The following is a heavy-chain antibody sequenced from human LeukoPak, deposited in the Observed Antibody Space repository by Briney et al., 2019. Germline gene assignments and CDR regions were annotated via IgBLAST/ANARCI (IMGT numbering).Heavy chain of an antibody. CDR1: GFTFSSYW. V-gene: IGHV3-7*01. CDR2: IKEDGSEK. Sequence: GGSLRLSCAGSGFTFSSYWMSWVRQAPGKGLEWVANIKEDGSEKYYVDSVKGRFTISRDNAKNSMYLQMNSLRAEDTAVYYRAGRIFDIWGQGTMVTVSS. CDR3: AGRIFDI. J-gene: IGHJ3*02. D-gene: IGHD1-26*01.